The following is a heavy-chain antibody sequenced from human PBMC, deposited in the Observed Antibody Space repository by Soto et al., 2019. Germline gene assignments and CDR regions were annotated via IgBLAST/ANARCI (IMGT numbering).Heavy chain of an antibody. Sequence: ASETLSLTCSVSGYSVSSSDYYWAWIRQPPGKGLEWIGSMLYSGLTYYNPSLKSRVNLSVDTSKNQFSVRLNSVTASDTAVYYCAPLSVSLSGPYGIHVWGQGTTVTVSS. CDR3: APLSVSLSGPYGIHV. CDR1: GYSVSSSDYY. CDR2: MLYSGLT. J-gene: IGHJ6*02. V-gene: IGHV4-39*01. D-gene: IGHD2-15*01.